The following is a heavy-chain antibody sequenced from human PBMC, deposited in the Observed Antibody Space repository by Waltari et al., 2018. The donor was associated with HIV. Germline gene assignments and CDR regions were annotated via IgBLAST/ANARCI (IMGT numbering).Heavy chain of an antibody. V-gene: IGHV3-21*01. CDR3: ARDRTLGAYHRYYFDY. D-gene: IGHD1-26*01. J-gene: IGHJ4*02. CDR2: ISSSSSYI. Sequence: EVQLVESGGGLVKPGGSLRLSWAAPGFTFSSLSMNWVAQAPGKGLEWVSSISSSSSYIYYADSVKGRFTISRDNAKNSLYLQMNSLRAEDTAVYYCARDRTLGAYHRYYFDYWGQGTLVTVSS. CDR1: GFTFSSLS.